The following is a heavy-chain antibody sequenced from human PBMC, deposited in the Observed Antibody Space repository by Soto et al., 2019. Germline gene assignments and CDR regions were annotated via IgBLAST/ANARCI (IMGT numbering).Heavy chain of an antibody. J-gene: IGHJ5*01. D-gene: IGHD2-21*01. V-gene: IGHV1-2*02. Sequence: QEHLVQSGSEIKKRGASVKISCRASGYPFTDYYIHWVRQAPVQGLEWMGWIGTHNGATKYAQKFQGTVTMTSDTSIRTAYMELSRMTSDDTALYYCPAIHRRFLFCSDAHCPDSWGQGTLVSVSS. CDR1: GYPFTDYY. CDR2: IGTHNGAT. CDR3: PAIHRRFLFCSDAHCPDS.